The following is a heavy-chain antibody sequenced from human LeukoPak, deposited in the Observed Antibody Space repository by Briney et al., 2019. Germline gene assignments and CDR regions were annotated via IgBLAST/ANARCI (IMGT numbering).Heavy chain of an antibody. CDR1: GFTFSDYG. CDR3: ARYRVGGHYYYYYGMDV. D-gene: IGHD3-3*01. Sequence: GGSLRLSCAASGFTFSDYGMHWVRQAPGKGLEWVAIIWYDGNKKYYADSVKGRFTISRDNSKNTLYLQMNSLRAEDTAVYYCARYRVGGHYYYYYGMDVWGQGNTVTVSS. J-gene: IGHJ6*02. V-gene: IGHV3-33*01. CDR2: IWYDGNKK.